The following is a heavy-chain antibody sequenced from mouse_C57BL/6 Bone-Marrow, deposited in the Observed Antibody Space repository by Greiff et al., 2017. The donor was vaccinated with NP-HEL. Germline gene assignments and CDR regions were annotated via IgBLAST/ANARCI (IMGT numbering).Heavy chain of an antibody. J-gene: IGHJ3*01. Sequence: QVQLQQPGAELVRPGSSVKLSCKASGSTFTSSWMHWVKQRPIQGLEWIGNIDPSDSETHYNQKFTDKATLTVDKSSSTAYMQLSSLTSEDSAVYYCARGGVFSYWGQGTLVTVSA. CDR1: GSTFTSSW. V-gene: IGHV1-52*01. CDR2: IDPSDSET. CDR3: ARGGVFSY.